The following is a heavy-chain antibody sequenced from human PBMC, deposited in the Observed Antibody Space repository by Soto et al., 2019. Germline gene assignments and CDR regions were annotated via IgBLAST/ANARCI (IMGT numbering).Heavy chain of an antibody. CDR2: IIPIFGTA. CDR3: ATGAPDSDYYFDY. D-gene: IGHD1-26*01. CDR1: GGTFSSYA. V-gene: IGHV1-69*13. J-gene: IGHJ4*02. Sequence: SVKVSCKASGGTFSSYAISWVRQAPGQGLEWMGGIIPIFGTANYAQKFQGRVTITADESTSTAYMELSSLRSEDTAVYYCATGAPDSDYYFDYWGQGTLVTVSS.